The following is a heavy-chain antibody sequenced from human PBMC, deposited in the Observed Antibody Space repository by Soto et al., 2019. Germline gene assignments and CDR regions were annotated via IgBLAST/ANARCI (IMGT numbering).Heavy chain of an antibody. V-gene: IGHV4-59*08. J-gene: IGHJ4*02. Sequence: SETLSLPVTVSGDSISPYYWSWIRQPPGKGLEGIGYIYFRGSTNYNPSLKNRVTISVDTSKNQFSLKLSSVTAADTAVYYCARLPLSSGWYEFYFDYWGQGTLVTVSS. CDR2: IYFRGST. CDR3: ARLPLSSGWYEFYFDY. D-gene: IGHD6-19*01. CDR1: GDSISPYY.